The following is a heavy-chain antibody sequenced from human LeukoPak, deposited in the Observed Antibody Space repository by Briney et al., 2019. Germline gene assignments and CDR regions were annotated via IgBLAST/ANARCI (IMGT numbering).Heavy chain of an antibody. J-gene: IGHJ4*02. Sequence: GGSLRLSCAASGFTFSRYSMKWVRQAPGKGLEWVSSISSSSSYIYYADSVKGRFTISRDNDKNSLYLQMNGLRAEDTAVYYCARGVAAAGSDFDNWGQGTLVTVSS. CDR2: ISSSSSYI. D-gene: IGHD6-13*01. V-gene: IGHV3-21*01. CDR1: GFTFSRYS. CDR3: ARGVAAAGSDFDN.